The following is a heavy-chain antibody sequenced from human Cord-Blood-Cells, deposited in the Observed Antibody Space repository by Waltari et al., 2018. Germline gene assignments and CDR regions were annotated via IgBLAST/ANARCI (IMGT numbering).Heavy chain of an antibody. CDR1: GGSFSGYY. CDR2: INHSGST. CDR3: ARGGGDYGDYDAFDI. J-gene: IGHJ3*02. D-gene: IGHD4-17*01. V-gene: IGHV4-34*01. Sequence: QVQLQQWGAGLLKPSETLSLTCAVYGGSFSGYYWSWIRQPPGKGLAWIGEINHSGSTNYNPSLKSRVTISVDTSKNQFSLKLSSVTAADTAVYYCARGGGDYGDYDAFDIWGQGTMVTVSS.